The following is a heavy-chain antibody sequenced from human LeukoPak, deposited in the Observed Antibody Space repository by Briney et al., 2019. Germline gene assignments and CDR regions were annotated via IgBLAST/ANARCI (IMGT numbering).Heavy chain of an antibody. CDR2: IRYDGSNK. Sequence: SGGSLRLSCAASGFTFSSYGMHWVRQAPGKGLEWVAFIRYDGSNKYYADSVKGRFTISRDNSKNTLYLQMNSLRAEDTAVYYCAKSLGWAGITRIDYWGQGTLVTVSS. J-gene: IGHJ4*02. CDR3: AKSLGWAGITRIDY. V-gene: IGHV3-30*02. D-gene: IGHD6-19*01. CDR1: GFTFSSYG.